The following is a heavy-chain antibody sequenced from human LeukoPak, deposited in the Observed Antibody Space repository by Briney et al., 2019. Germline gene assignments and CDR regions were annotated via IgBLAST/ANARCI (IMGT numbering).Heavy chain of an antibody. CDR1: GGSISSSNW. D-gene: IGHD6-19*01. Sequence: PSGTLSLTCAVSGGSISSSNWWSWVRQPPGKGLEWIGEIYHSGSTNYNPSLKSRVTISVDTSKNQFSLKLRSVTAADTAVYYCARVAQKLERIVVAGTSEWRANWFFDLWGRGTLVTVSS. V-gene: IGHV4-4*02. CDR2: IYHSGST. J-gene: IGHJ2*01. CDR3: ARVAQKLERIVVAGTSEWRANWFFDL.